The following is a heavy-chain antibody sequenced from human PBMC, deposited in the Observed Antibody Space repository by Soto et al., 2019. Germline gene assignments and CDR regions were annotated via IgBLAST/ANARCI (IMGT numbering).Heavy chain of an antibody. D-gene: IGHD5-12*01. CDR2: IYSSGST. J-gene: IGHJ4*02. CDR3: ARDSLALFDS. V-gene: IGHV4-61*01. Sequence: QVQLQESAPGLVKPSETLSLTCTVSDGSVSSGSYYWTWIRQPPGNGLEWIGYIYSSGSTLYNTSLKSRVIISVDTSMNQFTLKLSSVTAADTAGYYGARDSLALFDSWGQGTLVTVSS. CDR1: DGSVSSGSYY.